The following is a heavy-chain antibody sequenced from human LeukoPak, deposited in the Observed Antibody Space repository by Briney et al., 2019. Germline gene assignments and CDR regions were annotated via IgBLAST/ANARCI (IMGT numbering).Heavy chain of an antibody. CDR3: ARGGGEEYYYDSSGSFNY. V-gene: IGHV1-18*01. J-gene: IGHJ4*02. D-gene: IGHD3-22*01. CDR1: GYTFTSYG. Sequence: AASVKVSCKASGYTFTSYGISWVRQAPGQGLEWMGWISAYNGNTNYAQKLQGRVTMTTDTSTGTAYMELRSLRSDDTAVYYCARGGGEEYYYDSSGSFNYWGQGTLVTVSS. CDR2: ISAYNGNT.